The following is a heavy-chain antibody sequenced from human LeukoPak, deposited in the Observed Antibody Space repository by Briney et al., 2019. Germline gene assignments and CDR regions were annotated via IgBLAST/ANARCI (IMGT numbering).Heavy chain of an antibody. J-gene: IGHJ5*02. Sequence: PSETLSLTCSVSGGSVGGSGSRYYWSWIRQSPGKGLEWIAYIYYTGSVNYNPSLKSRVTMSIDTSRNQFSLKLSYVTAADSAVYYRARRNSGWNDSKGWFDPWGQGTLVIVSS. CDR2: IYYTGSV. V-gene: IGHV4-61*01. CDR1: GGSVGGSGSRYY. D-gene: IGHD6-19*01. CDR3: ARRNSGWNDSKGWFDP.